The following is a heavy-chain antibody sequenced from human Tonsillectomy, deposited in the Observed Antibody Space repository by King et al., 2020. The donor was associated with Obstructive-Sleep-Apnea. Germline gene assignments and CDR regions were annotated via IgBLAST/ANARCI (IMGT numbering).Heavy chain of an antibody. Sequence: VQLQQWGAGLLKPSENLYLTCAVYGGTFSGFYWSWIRQPPGKGLEWIGEIKNSGKTNDNPSLNSPVTISVEQSKNPFTLKLGSCTAADTALYYWARVTGVGNWGFGDSWGQGTTVTVSS. CDR1: GGTFSGFY. CDR3: ARVTGVGNWGFGDS. V-gene: IGHV4-34*01. J-gene: IGHJ3*02. D-gene: IGHD7-27*01. CDR2: IKNSGKT.